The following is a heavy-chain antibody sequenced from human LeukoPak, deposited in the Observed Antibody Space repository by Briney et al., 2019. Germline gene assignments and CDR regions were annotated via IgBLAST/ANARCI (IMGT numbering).Heavy chain of an antibody. CDR2: INPNSGGT. J-gene: IGHJ4*02. Sequence: ASVKVSCKASAYTFTGYYMHWARQAPGQGLEWMGWINPNSGGTNYAQNFQGRVTMTRDTSISTAYMELSRLRSDDTAVYYCARDTTTKRAAKSYFDFWGQGTLVTVSS. CDR3: ARDTTTKRAAKSYFDF. D-gene: IGHD1-26*01. CDR1: AYTFTGYY. V-gene: IGHV1-2*02.